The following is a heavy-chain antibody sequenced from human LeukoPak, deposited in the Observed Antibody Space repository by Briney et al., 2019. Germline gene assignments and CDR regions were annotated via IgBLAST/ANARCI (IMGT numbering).Heavy chain of an antibody. CDR1: GFIFRSYA. J-gene: IGHJ6*02. CDR3: ARTVTTTAGYHYYGMDV. V-gene: IGHV3-30-3*01. Sequence: PGGSLRLSCAASGFIFRSYAMHWVRQAPGKGLEWVAVISYDGINKDYADSVKGRFTISRDNSKNTLYLQMNSLRAEDTAVYYCARTVTTTAGYHYYGMDVWGQGTTVTVSS. D-gene: IGHD4-17*01. CDR2: ISYDGINK.